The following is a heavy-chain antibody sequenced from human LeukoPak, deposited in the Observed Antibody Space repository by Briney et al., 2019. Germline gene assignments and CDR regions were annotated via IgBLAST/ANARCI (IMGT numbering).Heavy chain of an antibody. Sequence: GGSLRLSCAASGFTFSSYSMNWVRQAPGKGLEWVSSISSSSSYICYADSVKGRFTISRDNAKNSLYLQMNSLTIEDTALYYCAKSDRGSSWYVYYFQHWGQGTLVTVSS. CDR1: GFTFSSYS. CDR3: AKSDRGSSWYVYYFQH. CDR2: ISSSSSYI. D-gene: IGHD6-13*01. J-gene: IGHJ1*01. V-gene: IGHV3-21*04.